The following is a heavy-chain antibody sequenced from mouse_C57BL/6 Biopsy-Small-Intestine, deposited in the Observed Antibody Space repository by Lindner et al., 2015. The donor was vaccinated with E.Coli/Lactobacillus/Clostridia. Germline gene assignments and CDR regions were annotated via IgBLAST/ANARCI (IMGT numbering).Heavy chain of an antibody. J-gene: IGHJ4*01. V-gene: IGHV1-66*01. Sequence: SVKVSCKASGYTFTGYYIHWVRQAPGQGLEWVGRINPDTGHTNYRQTLEGRVTMARDTSINTVNMELGRLRSDDTAIYYCARARGGLDDYWGQGTLVTVSS. CDR1: GYTFTGYY. D-gene: IGHD3-3*01. CDR2: INPDTGHT. CDR3: ARARGGLDDY.